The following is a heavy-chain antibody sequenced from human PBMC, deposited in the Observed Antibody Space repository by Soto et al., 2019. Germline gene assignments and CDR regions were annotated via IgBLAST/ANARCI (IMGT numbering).Heavy chain of an antibody. CDR1: GGSISSGDYY. CDR2: IYYSGST. Sequence: PSETLSLTCTVSGGSISSGDYYWSWIRQPPGKGLEWIGYIYYSGSTYYNPSLKSRVTISVDTSKNQFSLKLSSVTAADTAVYYCARALFDSTYYYDSSGYLDYWGQGTLVTVSS. D-gene: IGHD3-22*01. J-gene: IGHJ4*02. CDR3: ARALFDSTYYYDSSGYLDY. V-gene: IGHV4-30-4*01.